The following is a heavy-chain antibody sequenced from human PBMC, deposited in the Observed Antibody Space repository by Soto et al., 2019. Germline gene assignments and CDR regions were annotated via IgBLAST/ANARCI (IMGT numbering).Heavy chain of an antibody. CDR1: GYTFTGYY. V-gene: IGHV1-2*02. Sequence: QVQLVQSGAEVKKPGASVKVSCKASGYTFTGYYMHWVRQAPGQGLEWMGWINPNSGGTNYAQKFQCRVTMTRDTTISTADMELSRLRSDDTAVYYCARVSSSWYSAAFDIWGQGTMVTVSS. CDR3: ARVSSSWYSAAFDI. J-gene: IGHJ3*02. CDR2: INPNSGGT. D-gene: IGHD6-13*01.